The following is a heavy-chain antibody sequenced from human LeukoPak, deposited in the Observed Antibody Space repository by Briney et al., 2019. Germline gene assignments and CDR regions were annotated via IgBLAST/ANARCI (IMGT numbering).Heavy chain of an antibody. V-gene: IGHV4-34*01. CDR3: ASIPLGGMDV. J-gene: IGHJ6*02. Sequence: ASETLCLTCAVYGVSFSGYYWSWIRQPPGKGLEWIGEINHSGSTNYNPDLKSRVTILVDKSKKQISLMLSTVTTAETAVEYCASIPLGGMDVWGQGTTVTVSS. CDR1: GVSFSGYY. CDR2: INHSGST.